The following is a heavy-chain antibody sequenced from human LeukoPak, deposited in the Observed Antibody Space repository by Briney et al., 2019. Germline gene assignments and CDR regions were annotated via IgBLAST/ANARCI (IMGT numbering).Heavy chain of an antibody. CDR3: ARAAMPSRPFDY. CDR1: GGSISSYY. J-gene: IGHJ4*02. Sequence: SETLSLTCTVSGGSISSYYWSWLRQPPGKGLEWIGYIYYSGSTNYNPSLKSRVTISVDTPKNQFSLKLSSVTAADTAVYYCARAAMPSRPFDYWGQGTLVTVSS. D-gene: IGHD2-2*01. V-gene: IGHV4-59*01. CDR2: IYYSGST.